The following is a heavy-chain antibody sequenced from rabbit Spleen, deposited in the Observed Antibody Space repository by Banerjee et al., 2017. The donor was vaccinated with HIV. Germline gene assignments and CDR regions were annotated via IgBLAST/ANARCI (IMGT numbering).Heavy chain of an antibody. J-gene: IGHJ6*01. CDR3: AMDSSSSFSSYGIDL. D-gene: IGHD1-1*01. V-gene: IGHV1S45*01. Sequence: EQLEESGGGLVKPEGSLTRTCKVSGVSCSDKDVMCGVRQAPGKGLGWIAGINTVTGKSVYAIWAKGRFPVSKTSSTTVTMQATSLTAADTATYFCAMDSSSSFSSYGIDLWGPGTLVTVS. CDR2: INTVTGKS. CDR1: GVSCSDKDV.